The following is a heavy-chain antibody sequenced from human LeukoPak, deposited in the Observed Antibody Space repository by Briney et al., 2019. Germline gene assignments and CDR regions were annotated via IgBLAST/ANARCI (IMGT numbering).Heavy chain of an antibody. CDR1: DESIRSHY. CDR2: IHNSGIT. Sequence: PSETLSLTCSVSDESIRSHYWGWVRQPPGKGLEWIAYIHNSGITNYNPFLKSRVTISVDTPKNQFSLKLSSVTAVDTAIYYCVAMFSSDYFDLWGQGILVPVSS. J-gene: IGHJ4*02. V-gene: IGHV4-59*03. D-gene: IGHD3-22*01. CDR3: VAMFSSDYFDL.